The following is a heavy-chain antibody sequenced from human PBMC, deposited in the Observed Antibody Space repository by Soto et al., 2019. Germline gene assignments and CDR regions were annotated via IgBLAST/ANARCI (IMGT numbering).Heavy chain of an antibody. CDR1: GYTFANYH. CDR2: INPNSGTT. Sequence: ASVKVSCKASGYTFANYHMHWVRQAPGQGLEWMGIINPNSGTTTYAQRFQGRVTMTRDTSTTTVYMELSSLRSVDTAVYFCARDLAIFGMVTLLTSYYGMDFWGQGTTVTVSS. V-gene: IGHV1-46*01. D-gene: IGHD3-3*01. J-gene: IGHJ6*02. CDR3: ARDLAIFGMVTLLTSYYGMDF.